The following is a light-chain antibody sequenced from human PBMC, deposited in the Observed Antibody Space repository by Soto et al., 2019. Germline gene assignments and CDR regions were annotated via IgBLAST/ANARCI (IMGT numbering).Light chain of an antibody. Sequence: EIVLTQSPATLSLAPGERATLSCRASQSVSSPLAWYQQKPGQGPRLLIYDASNRATGIPARFSGSGSGTDFTLTISSLEPEDFAVYYCQHRANWPRTFGQGTKVEVK. CDR2: DAS. V-gene: IGKV3-11*01. J-gene: IGKJ1*01. CDR3: QHRANWPRT. CDR1: QSVSSP.